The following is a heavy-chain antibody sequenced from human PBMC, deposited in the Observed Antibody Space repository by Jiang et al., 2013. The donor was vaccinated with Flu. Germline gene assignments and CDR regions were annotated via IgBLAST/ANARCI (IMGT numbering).Heavy chain of an antibody. CDR3: VRSLYGDYIGGLFDY. V-gene: IGHV2-5*01. J-gene: IGHJ4*02. D-gene: IGHD4-17*01. CDR1: GFSLSTSGVG. Sequence: KPTQTLTLTCAFSGFSLSTSGVGVGWIRQPPGKALEWLELVYWNGDKRYSPSLKSRLTITKDTSKNQVALTMTNMSPVDTATYYCVRSLYGDYIGGLFDYWGQGTLVTVSS. CDR2: VYWNGDK.